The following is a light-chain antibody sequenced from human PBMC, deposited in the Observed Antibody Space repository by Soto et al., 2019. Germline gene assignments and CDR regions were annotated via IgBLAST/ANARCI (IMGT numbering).Light chain of an antibody. V-gene: IGKV3-20*01. CDR1: QTLSSSY. J-gene: IGKJ1*01. CDR3: QQYGIKRT. CDR2: GAS. Sequence: EIVLTQSPGTLSLSPGVRATLSCWASQTLSSSYLVWYQQKPGQAPRVLIYGASHRATGIPDRFSGSGSGTDFTLTISRLEHQDLAVYICQQYGIKRTCGQGTKVEVK.